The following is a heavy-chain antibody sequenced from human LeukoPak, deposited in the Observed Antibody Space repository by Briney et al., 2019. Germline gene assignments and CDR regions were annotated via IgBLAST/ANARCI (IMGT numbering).Heavy chain of an antibody. Sequence: GESLKISCKASGYSFTTYWIGWVRQVPGKGLEWVGIIYPADSTAKYSPSFQGQVTISVDKSISTAYLQWSRLEASDTAVFYCARHPKSGYTGYGSDYWGQGTLVTVSS. CDR1: GYSFTTYW. CDR2: IYPADSTA. V-gene: IGHV5-51*01. CDR3: ARHPKSGYTGYGSDY. D-gene: IGHD5-12*01. J-gene: IGHJ4*02.